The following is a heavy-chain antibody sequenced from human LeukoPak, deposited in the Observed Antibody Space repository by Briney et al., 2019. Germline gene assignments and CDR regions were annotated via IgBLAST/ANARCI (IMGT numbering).Heavy chain of an antibody. D-gene: IGHD3-9*01. CDR1: GYTLTELS. CDR3: ATGIYDILTGYQPYYFDY. J-gene: IGHJ4*02. V-gene: IGHV1-24*01. CDR2: FDPEDGET. Sequence: ASVKVSCKVSGYTLTELSMHWVRQAPGRGLEWMGGFDPEDGETIYAQKFQGRVTMTEDTSTDTAYMELSSLRSEDTAVYYCATGIYDILTGYQPYYFDYWGQGTLVTVSS.